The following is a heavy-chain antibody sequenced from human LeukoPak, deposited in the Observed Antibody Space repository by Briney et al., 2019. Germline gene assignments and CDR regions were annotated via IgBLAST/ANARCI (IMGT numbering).Heavy chain of an antibody. Sequence: SETLSLTCTVSGDSISTYYWNWIRQPPGKGLEWIGYIYYSGSTNYNPSLKSRVTISVDTSKNQFSLRLSSVTPEDTAVYYCVRQREQVMLYYYFDLWGRGTLVTVSS. V-gene: IGHV4-59*08. CDR1: GDSISTYY. J-gene: IGHJ2*01. D-gene: IGHD1-26*01. CDR2: IYYSGST. CDR3: VRQREQVMLYYYFDL.